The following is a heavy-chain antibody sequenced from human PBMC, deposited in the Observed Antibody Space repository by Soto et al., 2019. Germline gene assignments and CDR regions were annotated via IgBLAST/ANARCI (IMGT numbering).Heavy chain of an antibody. CDR2: ISYDGSNK. CDR3: AKDVVVGATTGLGDYYYYYGMDV. CDR1: GFTFSSYG. V-gene: IGHV3-30*18. J-gene: IGHJ6*02. D-gene: IGHD1-26*01. Sequence: PGGSLRLSCAASGFTFSSYGMHWVRQAPGKGLEWVAVISYDGSNKYYADSVKGRFTISRDNSKNTLYLQMSSLRAEDTAVYYCAKDVVVGATTGLGDYYYYYGMDVWGQGTTVTVSS.